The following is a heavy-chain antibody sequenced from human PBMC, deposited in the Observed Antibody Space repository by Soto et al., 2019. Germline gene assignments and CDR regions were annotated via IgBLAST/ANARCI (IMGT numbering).Heavy chain of an antibody. CDR2: IYHSGST. CDR3: SIGRRVISGIDV. J-gene: IGHJ6*02. V-gene: IGHV4-30-2*01. Sequence: SETLSLTCTVSGGSISSGPYSWGWIRQPPGKGLEWIGYIYHSGSTYYNPSLKSRVTISVDRSKNQFSLKLSSVTAADTAVYYCSIGRRVISGIDVCGQAPTLTGSS. CDR1: GGSISSGPYS. D-gene: IGHD3-10*01.